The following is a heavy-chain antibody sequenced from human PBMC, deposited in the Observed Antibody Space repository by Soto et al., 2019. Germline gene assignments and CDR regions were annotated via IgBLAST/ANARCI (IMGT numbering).Heavy chain of an antibody. CDR2: ISGSGGST. CDR1: GFTFSSYA. D-gene: IGHD2-8*01. V-gene: IGHV3-23*01. J-gene: IGHJ4*02. CDR3: AKDGPVLMVYANFDY. Sequence: GGSLRLSCAASGFTFSSYAMSWVRQAPGKGLEWVSAISGSGGSTYYADSVKGRFTISRDNSKNTLYLQMNSLRAEDKAVYYCAKDGPVLMVYANFDYWGQGTLVTVSS.